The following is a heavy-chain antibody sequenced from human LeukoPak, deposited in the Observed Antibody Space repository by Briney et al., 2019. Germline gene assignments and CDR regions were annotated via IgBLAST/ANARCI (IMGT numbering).Heavy chain of an antibody. D-gene: IGHD6-13*01. J-gene: IGHJ4*02. CDR3: ATQEQQLPLKY. Sequence: GGSLRLSCAASGFTFSSYEMNWVRQAPGKGLEWVSYISSSGSTIYYADSVKGRFTISRDNAKNSLYLRMNSLRAEDTAVYYCATQEQQLPLKYWGQGTLVTVSS. CDR1: GFTFSSYE. V-gene: IGHV3-48*03. CDR2: ISSSGSTI.